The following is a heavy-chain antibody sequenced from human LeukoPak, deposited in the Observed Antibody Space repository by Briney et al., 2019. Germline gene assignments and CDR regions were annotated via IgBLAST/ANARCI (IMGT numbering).Heavy chain of an antibody. D-gene: IGHD6-13*01. CDR2: IYYSGST. CDR3: ARLGSSSWFFDY. V-gene: IGHV4-39*01. J-gene: IGHJ4*02. Sequence: PSETLSLTCTVSGGAISSSDYYWAWIRQPPGKGREWIGSIYYSGSTYYNPSLKSRVTISVDTSKNQFSLKLSSVTAADTAVYYCARLGSSSWFFDYWGQGTLVTVSS. CDR1: GGAISSSDYY.